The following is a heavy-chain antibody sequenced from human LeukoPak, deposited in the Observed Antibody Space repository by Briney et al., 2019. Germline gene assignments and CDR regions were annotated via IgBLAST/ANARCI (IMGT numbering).Heavy chain of an antibody. CDR2: INPNSGGT. CDR1: GYTFTVYY. CDR3: ARRGNYDNLWGNSLNN. Sequence: GASVKVSSKASGYTFTVYYIHWVRQAPGQGLEWMGWINPNSGGTNYAQKFQGRVTMTRDASISTAYMEMSRLRSDDTAIYYCARRGNYDNLWGNSLNNWGQGTLVTVSS. V-gene: IGHV1-2*02. D-gene: IGHD3-16*01. J-gene: IGHJ4*02.